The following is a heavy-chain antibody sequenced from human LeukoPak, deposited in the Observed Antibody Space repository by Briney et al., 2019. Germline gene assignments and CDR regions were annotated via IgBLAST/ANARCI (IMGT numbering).Heavy chain of an antibody. Sequence: GESLKISCTGAGYTFNKLWSIWLRQMTGKGLEWLGSINPADSTTEYNPSFQGLVSFSADNSISSAYLQWSGLEASDTAKYYCAIMYNSGWGPRYCGPGTQVTVSS. V-gene: IGHV5-51*01. CDR1: GYTFNKLW. D-gene: IGHD5-12*01. CDR3: AIMYNSGWGPRY. CDR2: INPADSTT. J-gene: IGHJ4*02.